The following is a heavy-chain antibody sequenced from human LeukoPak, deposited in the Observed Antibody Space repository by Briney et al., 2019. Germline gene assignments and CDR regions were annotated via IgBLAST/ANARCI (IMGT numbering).Heavy chain of an antibody. Sequence: GASVKVSCKASGGTFSSYAISWVRQAPGQGLEWMGGIIPIFGTANYAQKFQGRVTITADESTSTAYMELSSLRSEDTAVYYCARDLPPPHYDFWSGYYRGYFDYWGQGTLVTVSS. V-gene: IGHV1-69*13. D-gene: IGHD3-3*01. CDR1: GGTFSSYA. CDR3: ARDLPPPHYDFWSGYYRGYFDY. J-gene: IGHJ4*02. CDR2: IIPIFGTA.